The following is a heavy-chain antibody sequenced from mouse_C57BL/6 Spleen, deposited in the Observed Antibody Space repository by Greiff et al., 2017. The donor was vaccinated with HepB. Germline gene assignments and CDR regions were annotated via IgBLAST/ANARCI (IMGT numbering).Heavy chain of an antibody. Sequence: EVKLMESGGGLVKPGGSLKLSCAASGFTFSSYAMSWVRQTPEKRLEWVATISDGGSYTYYPDNVKGRFTISRDNAKNNLYLQMSHLKSEDTAMYYCARVYGNYAAYRGQGTLVTVSA. J-gene: IGHJ3*01. V-gene: IGHV5-4*03. CDR1: GFTFSSYA. CDR3: ARVYGNYAAY. CDR2: ISDGGSYT. D-gene: IGHD2-1*01.